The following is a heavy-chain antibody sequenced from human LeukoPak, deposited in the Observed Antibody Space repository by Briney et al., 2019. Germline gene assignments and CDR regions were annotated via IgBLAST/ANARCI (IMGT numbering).Heavy chain of an antibody. CDR3: ARGRAGNYYNHNDY. J-gene: IGHJ4*01. CDR1: GFTFSSYS. D-gene: IGHD3-10*01. Sequence: GGSLRLSCAASGFTFSSYSMKWVRQAPGKGVEWVSIIYIGGSTYYADSVKGTFTISTHNSNNTLYLQMNSLRAEDTAVYYCARGRAGNYYNHNDYWGQGTLVTVSS. CDR2: IYIGGST. V-gene: IGHV3-66*01.